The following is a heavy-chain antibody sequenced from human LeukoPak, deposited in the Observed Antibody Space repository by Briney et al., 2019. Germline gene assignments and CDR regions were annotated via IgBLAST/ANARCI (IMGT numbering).Heavy chain of an antibody. CDR3: ARVLGGIVGATGLDY. Sequence: SVKVSCKASGGTFSSYAISWVRQAPGQGLEWMGGIIPFFGTANYAQKFQGRVTITTDESTSTAYMELSSLRSEDTAVYYCARVLGGIVGATGLDYWGQGTLVTVSS. CDR2: IIPFFGTA. J-gene: IGHJ4*02. CDR1: GGTFSSYA. D-gene: IGHD1-26*01. V-gene: IGHV1-69*05.